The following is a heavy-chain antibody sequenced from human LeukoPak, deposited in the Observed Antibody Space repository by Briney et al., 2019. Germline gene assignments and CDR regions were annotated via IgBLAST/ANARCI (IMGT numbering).Heavy chain of an antibody. D-gene: IGHD3-3*01. J-gene: IGHJ5*02. CDR2: IYYSGST. Sequence: PSETLSLTCTVSGGSISSYYWSWIRQPPGKGLEWIGYIYYSGSTNYNPSLKSRVTISVDTSKNQFSLKLSSVTAADTAVYYCARERGEGFWSGYYYHWGQGTLATVSS. V-gene: IGHV4-59*01. CDR3: ARERGEGFWSGYYYH. CDR1: GGSISSYY.